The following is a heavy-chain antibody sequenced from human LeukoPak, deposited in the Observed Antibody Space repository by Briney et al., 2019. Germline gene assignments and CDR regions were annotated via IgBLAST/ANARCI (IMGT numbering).Heavy chain of an antibody. CDR1: GFTFSSST. Sequence: PGGSLRLSCAASGFTFSSSTMNWVRRAPGKGLEWVSSISSSSDYIYYADSVKGRFTISRDNAKNSLYLQMNSLRAEDTAVYYCVRIPNSANFPNWLYPWGQRTLVTVSS. J-gene: IGHJ5*02. CDR3: VRIPNSANFPNWLYP. D-gene: IGHD4/OR15-4a*01. V-gene: IGHV3-21*01. CDR2: ISSSSDYI.